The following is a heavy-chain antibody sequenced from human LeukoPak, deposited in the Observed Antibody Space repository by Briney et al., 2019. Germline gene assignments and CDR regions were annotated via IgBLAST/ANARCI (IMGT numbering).Heavy chain of an antibody. CDR2: IYTSGST. V-gene: IGHV4-61*02. CDR1: GGSISSGSYY. J-gene: IGHJ5*02. D-gene: IGHD3-3*01. CDR3: ARGYYDFWSGKPNWFDP. Sequence: PSQTLSLTCTVSGGSISSGSYYWSWIRQPAGKGLGWIGRIYTSGSTNYNPSLKSRVTISVDTSKNQFSLKLSSVTAADTAVYYCARGYYDFWSGKPNWFDPWGQGTLVTVSS.